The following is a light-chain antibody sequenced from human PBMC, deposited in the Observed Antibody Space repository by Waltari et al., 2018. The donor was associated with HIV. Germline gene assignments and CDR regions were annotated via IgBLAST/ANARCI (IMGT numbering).Light chain of an antibody. V-gene: IGKV2-24*01. Sequence: DIVMTQTPLPSPVTLGQPASITSKSSQSLVHSDGNTYLSWLHQMPGQPPRLLIYKISSRFSGVPDRFSGSGAGTEFTLKISRVESEDVGVYYCMQTTQFPHGCTFGQGTKLEI. CDR1: QSLVHSDGNTY. CDR3: MQTTQFPHGCT. J-gene: IGKJ2*02. CDR2: KIS.